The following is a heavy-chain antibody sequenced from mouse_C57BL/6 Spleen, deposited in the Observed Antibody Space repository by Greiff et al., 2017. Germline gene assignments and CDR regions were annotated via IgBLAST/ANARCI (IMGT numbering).Heavy chain of an antibody. CDR1: GYTFTSYW. Sequence: VQLQQPGAELVKPGASVKMSCKASGYTFTSYWITWVKQRPGQGLEWIGDIYPGSGSTNYNEKFKSKAALTVDTSSSTAYMQLSSLTSEDSAVYYCARKGITTVVATDWGQGTLVTVSA. CDR3: ARKGITTVVATD. V-gene: IGHV1-55*01. CDR2: IYPGSGST. J-gene: IGHJ3*01. D-gene: IGHD1-1*01.